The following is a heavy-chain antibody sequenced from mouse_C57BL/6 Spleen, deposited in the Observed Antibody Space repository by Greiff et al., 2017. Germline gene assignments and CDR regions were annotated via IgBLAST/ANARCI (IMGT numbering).Heavy chain of an antibody. CDR2: ISPRNGGT. J-gene: IGHJ3*01. CDR1: GYTFTGYW. CDR3: ASWGPGDYDSFAD. V-gene: IGHV1-53*01. D-gene: IGHD2-4*01. Sequence: VQLQQPGTELVKPGASVKLSCKASGYTFTGYWMHWVKQRPGQGLEWIGNISPRNGGTNYNEKFKSKATLTVDKSSSTAYMQLSSLTSEDSAVYYCASWGPGDYDSFADWGPGTLVTVSA.